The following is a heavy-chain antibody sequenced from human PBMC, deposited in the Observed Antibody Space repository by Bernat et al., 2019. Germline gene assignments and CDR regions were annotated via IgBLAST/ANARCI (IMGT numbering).Heavy chain of an antibody. CDR3: TRTGNHRGTVTTTEDAFDI. J-gene: IGHJ3*02. V-gene: IGHV3-30-3*01. CDR2: ISYDGSNK. D-gene: IGHD4-17*01. CDR1: GFTFSSYA. Sequence: QVQLVESGGGVVQPGRSLRLSCAASGFTFSSYAMHWVRQAPGKGLEWVVVISYDGSNKYYADSVKGRFTISRDNSKNTLYLQMNSLRAEDTAVYYCTRTGNHRGTVTTTEDAFDIWGQGTMVTVSS.